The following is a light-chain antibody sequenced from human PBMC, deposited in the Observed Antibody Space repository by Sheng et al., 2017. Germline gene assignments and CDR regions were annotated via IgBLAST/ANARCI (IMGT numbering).Light chain of an antibody. CDR2: AAS. CDR3: QQYNSYLT. V-gene: IGKV1-27*01. J-gene: IGKJ4*01. Sequence: DNRMTQSPSSLSASVGDRVTITCRASQGISNYLAWYQQKPGKVPKLLIYAASTLQSGVPSRFSGSGSGTDFTLTISSLQPDDFATYYCQQYNSYLTFGGGTKVEIK. CDR1: QGISNY.